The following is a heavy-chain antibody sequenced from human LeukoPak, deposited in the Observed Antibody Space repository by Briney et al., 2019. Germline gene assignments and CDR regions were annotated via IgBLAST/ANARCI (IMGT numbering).Heavy chain of an antibody. CDR3: AKAALPNMTVEGRYCYFAP. Sequence: GGSLRLSCAASGFTFDDYAMHWVRQAPRQGLEWGSGISWNSGDIAYADPVKGRFTISRDNAKNSLYLQMNSLRAEDTALYYCAKAALPNMTVEGRYCYFAPWGRGTLVTVSS. J-gene: IGHJ2*01. D-gene: IGHD3-22*01. CDR1: GFTFDDYA. V-gene: IGHV3-9*01. CDR2: ISWNSGDI.